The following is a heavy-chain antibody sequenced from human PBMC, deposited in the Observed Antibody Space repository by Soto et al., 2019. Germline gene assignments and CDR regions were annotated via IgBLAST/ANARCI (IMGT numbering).Heavy chain of an antibody. CDR2: ISHDGRNK. Sequence: QVQLVESGGGVVQPGRSLRLSCAAYGFSFSSYAIHLVRQAPGKGLEWLAVISHDGRNKYFADYVKGRLITSRDNSRNTLYLEMNRLRAEDTALYYCVRNYYGSGSYLGPFGYWGQGTLVTVSS. D-gene: IGHD3-10*01. V-gene: IGHV3-30-3*01. CDR3: VRNYYGSGSYLGPFGY. CDR1: GFSFSSYA. J-gene: IGHJ4*02.